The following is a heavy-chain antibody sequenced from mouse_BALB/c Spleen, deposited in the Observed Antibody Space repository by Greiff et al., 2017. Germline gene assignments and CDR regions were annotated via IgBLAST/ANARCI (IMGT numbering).Heavy chain of an antibody. Sequence: QVQLQQSGAELVRPGASVTLSCKASGYTFTDYDMHWVKQTPVHGLEWIGAIDPETGGTAYNQKFKGKATLTADKSSSTAYMKLRSLTSEDSAVYDCTRGLGLGYFDYWGQGTTLTVSS. J-gene: IGHJ2*01. D-gene: IGHD3-1*01. V-gene: IGHV1-15*01. CDR2: IDPETGGT. CDR1: GYTFTDYD. CDR3: TRGLGLGYFDY.